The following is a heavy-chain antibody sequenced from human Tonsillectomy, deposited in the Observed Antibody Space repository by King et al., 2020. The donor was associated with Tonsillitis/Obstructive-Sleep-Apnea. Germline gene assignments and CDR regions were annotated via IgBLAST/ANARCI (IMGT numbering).Heavy chain of an antibody. CDR2: IIGIGGST. D-gene: IGHD6-19*01. J-gene: IGHJ6*03. CDR1: GFTFSSYA. Sequence: VQLVESGGGLVQPGGSLRLSCAASGFTFSSYAMSWVRQAPGKGLEWVSAIIGIGGSTYYADSVKGRFTISRDNSKNTLYLQMNSLRAEDTAVYYCARAVDLYYYYMDVWGKGTTVTVSS. CDR3: ARAVDLYYYYMDV. V-gene: IGHV3-23*04.